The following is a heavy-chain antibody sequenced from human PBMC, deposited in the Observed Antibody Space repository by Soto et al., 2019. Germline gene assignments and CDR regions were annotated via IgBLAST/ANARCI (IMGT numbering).Heavy chain of an antibody. V-gene: IGHV3-30*03. CDR3: AMNLYGGSSRFDY. CDR2: ISSDGINK. CDR1: GFTCSNNG. Sequence: QVQLVESGGGAGQPGRSLRLSCAASGFTCSNNGIHWVRQAPGKGLEWVAVISSDGINKYYADSVKGRSTISRDNSKNTLFLQMNSLRVEDTAVYYCAMNLYGGSSRFDYWGQGTLVTVSS. D-gene: IGHD2-15*01. J-gene: IGHJ4*02.